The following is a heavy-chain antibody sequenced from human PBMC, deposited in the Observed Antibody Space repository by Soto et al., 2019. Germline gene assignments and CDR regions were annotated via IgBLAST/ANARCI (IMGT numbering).Heavy chain of an antibody. CDR1: GFTFSSYA. Sequence: GGSLRLSCAASGFTFSSYAMSWVRQAPGKGLEWVSAISGSGGSTYYADSVKGRFTISRDNSKNTLYLQMNSLRAEDKAVYYCAGTEYVGSSWYQGAFDIWGQGTMVTVSS. D-gene: IGHD6-13*01. V-gene: IGHV3-23*01. J-gene: IGHJ3*02. CDR2: ISGSGGST. CDR3: AGTEYVGSSWYQGAFDI.